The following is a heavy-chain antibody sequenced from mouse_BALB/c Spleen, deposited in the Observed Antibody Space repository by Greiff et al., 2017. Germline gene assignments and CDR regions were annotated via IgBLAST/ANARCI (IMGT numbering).Heavy chain of an antibody. Sequence: EVKLEESGPGLVKPSQSLSLTCTVTGYSITSDYAWNWIRQFPGNKLEWMGYISYSGSTSYNPSLKSRISITRDTSKNQFFLQLNSVTTEDTATYYCARSYGDWYFDVWGAGTTVTVSS. J-gene: IGHJ1*01. CDR3: ARSYGDWYFDV. CDR2: ISYSGST. D-gene: IGHD1-1*02. V-gene: IGHV3-2*02. CDR1: GYSITSDYA.